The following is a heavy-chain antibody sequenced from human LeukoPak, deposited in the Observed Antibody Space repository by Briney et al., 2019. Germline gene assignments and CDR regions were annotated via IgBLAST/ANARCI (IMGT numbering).Heavy chain of an antibody. D-gene: IGHD3-16*01. J-gene: IGHJ4*02. V-gene: IGHV4-59*01. Sequence: SETLSLTCSVSGVSLSSYYWSWIRQPPRKGLEWIGYIYYSVSTNYNPSLKSRVTISVNTSKNQVSLNLTSATPADTAVYYCARGWGYFDYWGQGTLVTVSS. CDR3: ARGWGYFDY. CDR1: GVSLSSYY. CDR2: IYYSVST.